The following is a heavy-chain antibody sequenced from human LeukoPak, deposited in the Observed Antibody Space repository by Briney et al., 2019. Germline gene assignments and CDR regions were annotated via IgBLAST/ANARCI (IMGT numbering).Heavy chain of an antibody. CDR2: LSLDGSDK. Sequence: GGSLRLSCVVSGFTFSESWMSWVRQAPGKGLGWVASLSLDGSDKYYVDSVKGRFTISRDNAKNSLYLQMDSLRVEDTAVYYCAKGKRYPDYWGQGTLVTVSS. J-gene: IGHJ4*02. CDR1: GFTFSESW. V-gene: IGHV3-7*03. D-gene: IGHD1-1*01. CDR3: AKGKRYPDY.